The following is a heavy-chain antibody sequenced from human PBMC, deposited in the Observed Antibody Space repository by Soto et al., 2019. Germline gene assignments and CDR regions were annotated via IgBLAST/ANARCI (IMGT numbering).Heavy chain of an antibody. V-gene: IGHV3-7*01. CDR3: ARDAWESGPDNDY. CDR2: IKQDGSEK. D-gene: IGHD1-26*01. J-gene: IGHJ4*02. CDR1: GFTFTSYW. Sequence: EVQLVESGGGLVQSGGSLRLSCAASGFTFTSYWMSWVRQAPGKGLEWLANIKQDGSEKHYLDSVKGRFTISRDNAKNSVYLQMISLSAEDTAVYYCARDAWESGPDNDYWGQGTLVTVSS.